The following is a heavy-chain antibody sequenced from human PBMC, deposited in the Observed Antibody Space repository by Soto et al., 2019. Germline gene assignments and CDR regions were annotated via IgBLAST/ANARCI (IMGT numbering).Heavy chain of an antibody. CDR3: ARDLLVVSPAAYFDY. Sequence: QVQLGQSGPEVKKPGASVKVSCKTSGYNFATYGMSWVRQAPGQGLEWIGWISAYNGNTESTQKFQGRVTMTTDTSTGTAYMELSGLTSDDSAMYYCARDLLVVSPAAYFDYWGQGTLVTVSS. J-gene: IGHJ4*02. V-gene: IGHV1-18*01. D-gene: IGHD2-21*01. CDR1: GYNFATYG. CDR2: ISAYNGNT.